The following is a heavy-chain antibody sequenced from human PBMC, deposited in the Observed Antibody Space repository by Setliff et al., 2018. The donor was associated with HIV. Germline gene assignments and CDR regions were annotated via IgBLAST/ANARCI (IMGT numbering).Heavy chain of an antibody. Sequence: SETLSLTCTVSGGSMTNYWSWIRQPPGKGLEFIGHIHTSGSTIYNPSLKSRLTITIDTSRNQFSLKLTSVTAADTAIYFCARGGGYFHDNNAFDIWGQGTVVTVS. D-gene: IGHD3-9*01. CDR3: ARGGGYFHDNNAFDI. CDR2: IHTSGST. CDR1: GGSMTNY. J-gene: IGHJ3*02. V-gene: IGHV4-4*09.